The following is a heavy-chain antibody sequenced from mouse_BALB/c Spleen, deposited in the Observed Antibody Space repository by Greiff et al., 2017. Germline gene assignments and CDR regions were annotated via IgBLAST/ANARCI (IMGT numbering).Heavy chain of an antibody. J-gene: IGHJ2*01. Sequence: EVKLMESGPGLVKPSQSLSLTCSVTGYSITSGYYWNWIRQFPGNKLEWMGYISYDGSNNYNPSLKNRISITRDTSKNQFFLKLNSVTTEDTATYYCARDPYYGYDYWGQGTTLTVSS. D-gene: IGHD1-2*01. CDR3: ARDPYYGYDY. V-gene: IGHV3-6*02. CDR2: ISYDGSN. CDR1: GYSITSGYY.